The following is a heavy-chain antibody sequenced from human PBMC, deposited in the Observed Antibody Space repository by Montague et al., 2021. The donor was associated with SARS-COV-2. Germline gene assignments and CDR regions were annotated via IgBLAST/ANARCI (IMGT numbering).Heavy chain of an antibody. D-gene: IGHD6-19*01. CDR2: ISISGST. CDR3: ARDIAVAGLFDY. V-gene: IGHV4-61*02. J-gene: IGHJ4*02. CDR1: GGSISSGSYY. Sequence: TLSLTCTVSGGSISSGSYYWSWIRQPAGKGLEWIGRISISGSTNYNPSLKSRVTISVDTSKNQFSLKLSSVTAADTAVYYCARDIAVAGLFDYWGQGTQVTVPS.